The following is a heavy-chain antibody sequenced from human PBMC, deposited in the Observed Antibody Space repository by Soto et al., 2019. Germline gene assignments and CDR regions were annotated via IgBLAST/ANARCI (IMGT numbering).Heavy chain of an antibody. CDR3: AREPYSGYGYFDY. CDR1: GYTFTSYA. D-gene: IGHD5-12*01. CDR2: INAGNGNT. J-gene: IGHJ4*02. V-gene: IGHV1-3*01. Sequence: QVQLVQSGAEVKKPGASVKVSCKASGYTFTSYAMHWVRQAPGQRLEWMGWINAGNGNTKYSQKFQGRVTITRDTSVSTAYMELSSLRSEDTAVYYCAREPYSGYGYFDYWGQGTLVTVSS.